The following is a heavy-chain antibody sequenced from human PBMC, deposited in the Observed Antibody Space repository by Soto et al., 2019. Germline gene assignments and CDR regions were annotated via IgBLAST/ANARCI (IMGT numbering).Heavy chain of an antibody. J-gene: IGHJ4*02. CDR1: GITFSTYR. D-gene: IGHD3-3*01. V-gene: IGHV3-74*01. Sequence: EVQLVESGGGLVQPGGSLRLSCVVSGITFSTYRMHWVRQAPGKGLVWVSHIKSDGTVTHYTYSVRGRFIISRDNAKNTLFLQMNSLRAEDTAVYYCARENYDFWSGYYLDYWGQGTLVTVSS. CDR3: ARENYDFWSGYYLDY. CDR2: IKSDGTVT.